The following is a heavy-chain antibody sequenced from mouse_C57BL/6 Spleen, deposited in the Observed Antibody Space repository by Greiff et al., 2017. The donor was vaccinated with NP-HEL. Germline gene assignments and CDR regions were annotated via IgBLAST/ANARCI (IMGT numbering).Heavy chain of an antibody. J-gene: IGHJ3*01. CDR2: IYPGSGST. V-gene: IGHV1-55*01. CDR3: ARSSYSNYFAY. Sequence: QVHVKQPGAELVKPGASVKMSCKASGYTFTSYWITWVKQRPGQGLEWIGDIYPGSGSTNYNEKFKSKATLTVDTSSSTAYMQLSSLTSEDSAVYYCARSSYSNYFAYWGQGTLVTVSA. D-gene: IGHD2-5*01. CDR1: GYTFTSYW.